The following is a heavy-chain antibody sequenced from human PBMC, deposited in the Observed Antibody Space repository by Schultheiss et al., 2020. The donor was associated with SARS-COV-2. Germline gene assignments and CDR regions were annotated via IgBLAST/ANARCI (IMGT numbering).Heavy chain of an antibody. D-gene: IGHD2-2*01. J-gene: IGHJ6*03. CDR1: GGSISSYY. Sequence: SETLSLTCTVSGGSISSYYWSWIRQPPGKGLEWIGRIYTSGSTNYNPSLKSRVTMSVDTSKNQFSLKLSSVTAADTAVYYCARDRGDIVVVPAARYYYYYYMDVWGKGTTVTVSS. V-gene: IGHV4-4*07. CDR3: ARDRGDIVVVPAARYYYYYYMDV. CDR2: IYTSGST.